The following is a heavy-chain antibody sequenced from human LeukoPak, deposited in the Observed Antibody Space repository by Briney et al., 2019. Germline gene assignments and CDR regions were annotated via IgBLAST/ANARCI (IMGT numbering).Heavy chain of an antibody. J-gene: IGHJ5*02. CDR1: GFTFSGSA. CDR3: TRSLPYYYDSSDWFDP. V-gene: IGHV3-73*01. CDR2: IRSKANSYAT. D-gene: IGHD3-22*01. Sequence: GGSLRLSCAASGFTFSGSAMHWVRQASGKGLEWVGRIRSKANSYATAYAASVKGRFTISRDDSKNTAYLQMNSLKTEDTAVYYCTRSLPYYYDSSDWFDPWGQGTLVTVSS.